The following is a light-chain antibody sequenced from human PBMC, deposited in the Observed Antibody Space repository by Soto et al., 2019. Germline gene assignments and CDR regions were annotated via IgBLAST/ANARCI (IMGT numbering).Light chain of an antibody. CDR3: HHYVGAPWA. CDR1: QSVNSF. Sequence: EIVLTQSPGTLSLSPWERATLSCRASQSVNSFLAWFQEKPGQAPRLLIYGASSRASGIPDRFSGSGSGTDFTLTIARLEPEDSAVYYCHHYVGAPWAFGPGTRVEIK. CDR2: GAS. V-gene: IGKV3-20*01. J-gene: IGKJ1*01.